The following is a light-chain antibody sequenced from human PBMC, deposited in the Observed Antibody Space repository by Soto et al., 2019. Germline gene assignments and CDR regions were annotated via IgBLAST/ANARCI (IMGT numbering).Light chain of an antibody. J-gene: IGLJ2*01. V-gene: IGLV2-14*03. Sequence: QSVLTQPASVSGSPGQSITISCTGTSSDVGGYNYVSWYKHHPGKAPKLMIYDVSNRPSGVSNRFSGSKSDNTASLTISGLQTEDEAEYYCSSYTSTNTVIFGGGTKLTVL. CDR2: DVS. CDR1: SSDVGGYNY. CDR3: SSYTSTNTVI.